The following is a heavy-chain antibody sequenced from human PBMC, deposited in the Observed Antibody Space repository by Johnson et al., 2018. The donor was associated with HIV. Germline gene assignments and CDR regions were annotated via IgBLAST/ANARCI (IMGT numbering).Heavy chain of an antibody. J-gene: IGHJ3*01. V-gene: IGHV3-30*14. D-gene: IGHD2-21*01. CDR2: ISYDGSSK. CDR3: ARGGLIVVVDGAFDV. CDR1: GFTFSSYA. Sequence: QVQLVESGGGVVQPGRSLRLSCAASGFTFSSYAMHWVRQAPGKGLEWVAVISYDGSSKYYADSVKGRFTISRDNSKNTLYLQMNSLRAGDTAVYYCARGGLIVVVDGAFDVWGQGTLVIVSS.